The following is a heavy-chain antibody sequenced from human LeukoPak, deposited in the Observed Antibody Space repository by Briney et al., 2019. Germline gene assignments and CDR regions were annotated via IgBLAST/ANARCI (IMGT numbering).Heavy chain of an antibody. J-gene: IGHJ4*02. CDR2: ISSISSYI. CDR3: ARDLPYCSSTNCYFDY. V-gene: IGHV3-21*01. CDR1: GFTFSSNS. D-gene: IGHD2-2*01. Sequence: GGSLRLSCAASGFTFSSNSMNWVRQAPGKGLEWVSSISSISSYIYYADSVKGRFTISRDNAKNSLYLQMNSLRAEDTAVYYCARDLPYCSSTNCYFDYWGQGTLVTVSS.